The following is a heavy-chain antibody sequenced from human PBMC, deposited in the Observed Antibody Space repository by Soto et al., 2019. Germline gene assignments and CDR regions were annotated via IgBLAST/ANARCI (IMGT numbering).Heavy chain of an antibody. Sequence: VQLVESGGGVVQPGRSLRLSCAASGFTFSSYGMHWVRQAPGKGLEWVAVIWYDGSNKYYADSVKGRFTISRDNSKNTLYLQMNSLRAEDTAVYYCARDGYSGYEFDYWGQGTLVTVSS. J-gene: IGHJ4*02. CDR1: GFTFSSYG. CDR2: IWYDGSNK. D-gene: IGHD5-12*01. V-gene: IGHV3-33*01. CDR3: ARDGYSGYEFDY.